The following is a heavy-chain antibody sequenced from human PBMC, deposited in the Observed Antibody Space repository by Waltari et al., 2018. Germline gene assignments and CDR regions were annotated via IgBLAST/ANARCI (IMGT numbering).Heavy chain of an antibody. D-gene: IGHD3-3*01. Sequence: QVQLVQSGAEVKKPGSSVKVSCKASGGTFSSYAISWVRQAPGQGLEWMGGIIPIFGTANYAQKFQGRVTSTADESTRTAYMELSSLRSEDTAVYYCARASITIFGVVIIAQEGFDYWGQGTLVTVSS. J-gene: IGHJ4*02. CDR2: IIPIFGTA. V-gene: IGHV1-69*12. CDR1: GGTFSSYA. CDR3: ARASITIFGVVIIAQEGFDY.